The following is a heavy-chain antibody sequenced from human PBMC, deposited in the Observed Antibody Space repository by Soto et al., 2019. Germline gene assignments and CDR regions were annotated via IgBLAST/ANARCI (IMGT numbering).Heavy chain of an antibody. J-gene: IGHJ6*02. CDR2: IYPGDSDT. CDR1: GYSFTSYW. CDR3: ARQSLTPRRVGMDV. Sequence: GEALKISCKGSGYSFTSYWIGWVRQMPGKGLEWMGIIYPGDSDTRYSPSFQCQFTISADKSISTAYLQWSSLKASDTSMYYCARQSLTPRRVGMDVWGQGTTVTVSS. V-gene: IGHV5-51*01.